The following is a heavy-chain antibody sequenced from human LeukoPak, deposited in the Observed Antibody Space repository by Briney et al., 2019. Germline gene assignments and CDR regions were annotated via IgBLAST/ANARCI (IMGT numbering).Heavy chain of an antibody. J-gene: IGHJ4*02. D-gene: IGHD2-21*01. Sequence: GGSLRLSCAASGFTFSSYEMNWVRQAPGKGLEWVSYISSSGSTIYYADSVKGRFTISRDNAKNSLYLQMNSLRAEDTAVYYCARDAASPILVEEENYFDYWGQGTLVTVSS. V-gene: IGHV3-48*03. CDR2: ISSSGSTI. CDR3: ARDAASPILVEEENYFDY. CDR1: GFTFSSYE.